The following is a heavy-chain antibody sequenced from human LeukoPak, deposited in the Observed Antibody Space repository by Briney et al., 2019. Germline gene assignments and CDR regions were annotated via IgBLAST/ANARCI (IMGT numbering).Heavy chain of an antibody. CDR2: IYSGGST. J-gene: IGHJ4*02. CDR1: GFTVSSNY. V-gene: IGHV3-53*01. CDR3: TTTYFDY. Sequence: GGSLRLSCAASGFTVSSNYMSWVRQAPGKGLEWASVIYSGGSTYYADSVKGRFTIPRDNSKNTLYLQMNSLRAEDTAVYYCTTTYFDYWGQGTLVTVSS. D-gene: IGHD1-14*01.